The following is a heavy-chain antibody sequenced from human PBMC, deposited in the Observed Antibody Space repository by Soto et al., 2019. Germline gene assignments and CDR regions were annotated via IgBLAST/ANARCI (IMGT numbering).Heavy chain of an antibody. D-gene: IGHD3-9*01. CDR3: TTGRSYYDILTGSYDY. V-gene: IGHV3-15*01. Sequence: TGGSLRLSCAASGFTFINAWMTWVRQAPGKGLEWVGRIKSKTDGGTTDYAAPVKGRFTISRDDSKNILYLQMNSLKTEDTAVYYCTTGRSYYDILTGSYDYWGQGTPITVSS. CDR2: IKSKTDGGTT. J-gene: IGHJ4*02. CDR1: GFTFINAW.